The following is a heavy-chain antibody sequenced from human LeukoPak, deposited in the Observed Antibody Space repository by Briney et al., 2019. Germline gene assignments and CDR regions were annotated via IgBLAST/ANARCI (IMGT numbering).Heavy chain of an antibody. Sequence: ASVKVSCKASGYTFTSYAMHWVRQAPGQRLEWMGWINAGNGNTKYSQKFQGRVTITRDTSASTAYMELSSLRSEDTAVYYCARAGDITGGETNYFDYWGQGTLVTVSS. CDR1: GYTFTSYA. D-gene: IGHD7-27*01. J-gene: IGHJ4*02. V-gene: IGHV1-3*01. CDR3: ARAGDITGGETNYFDY. CDR2: INAGNGNT.